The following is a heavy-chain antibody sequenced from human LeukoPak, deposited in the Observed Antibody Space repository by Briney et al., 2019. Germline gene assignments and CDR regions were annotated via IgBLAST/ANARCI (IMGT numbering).Heavy chain of an antibody. CDR2: ITSNGGST. J-gene: IGHJ4*02. Sequence: GGSLTLSCAASGFTFTSYAMHWVRQAPGKGREYVSSITSNGGSTYSANSVKGRFTISRDNSKNTLYLQMGSLRTEDMAVYYCARGGRWLQPFDYWGQGTLVTVSS. V-gene: IGHV3-64*01. CDR3: ARGGRWLQPFDY. D-gene: IGHD5-24*01. CDR1: GFTFTSYA.